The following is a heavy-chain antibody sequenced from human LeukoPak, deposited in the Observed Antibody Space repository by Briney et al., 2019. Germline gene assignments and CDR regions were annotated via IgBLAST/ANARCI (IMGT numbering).Heavy chain of an antibody. CDR2: IWYDGSNK. D-gene: IGHD2-8*01. V-gene: IGHV3-33*06. Sequence: PGGSLRLSCTASGFTFRSCGMNWVRQAPCKGLQWVAGIWYDGSNKDYVDSVKGRFTISRDNSKNTLYLQMSSLRVEDTAVYYCAKQSYARSLGEGGPGTLVSVSS. J-gene: IGHJ4*02. CDR1: GFTFRSCG. CDR3: AKQSYARSLGE.